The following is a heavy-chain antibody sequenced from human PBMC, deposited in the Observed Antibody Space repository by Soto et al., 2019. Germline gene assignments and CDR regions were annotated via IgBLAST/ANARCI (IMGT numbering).Heavy chain of an antibody. CDR2: ISYDGSNK. Sequence: HPGGSLRLSCAASGFTFSSYAMHWVRQAPGKGLEWVAVISYDGSNKYYADSVKGRFTISRDNSKNTLYLQMHSLRAEDTAVYYCARDWVYSSSWYGPSYYYYYGMDVWGQGTTVTVSS. D-gene: IGHD6-13*01. J-gene: IGHJ6*02. CDR3: ARDWVYSSSWYGPSYYYYYGMDV. CDR1: GFTFSSYA. V-gene: IGHV3-30-3*01.